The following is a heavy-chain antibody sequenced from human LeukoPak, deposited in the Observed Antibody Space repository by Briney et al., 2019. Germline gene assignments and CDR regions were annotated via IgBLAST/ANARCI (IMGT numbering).Heavy chain of an antibody. Sequence: GGSLRLSCAASGFTFTSYWMHWVRQAPGKGLVWVSLITSDGSTTIYADSVKGRFTISRDNAKNTVSLQMDSLRAEDTGVYYCARAPSEVGGYYPEYFRHWGQGTLVTVSS. CDR1: GFTFTSYW. D-gene: IGHD3-22*01. V-gene: IGHV3-74*01. J-gene: IGHJ1*01. CDR2: ITSDGSTT. CDR3: ARAPSEVGGYYPEYFRH.